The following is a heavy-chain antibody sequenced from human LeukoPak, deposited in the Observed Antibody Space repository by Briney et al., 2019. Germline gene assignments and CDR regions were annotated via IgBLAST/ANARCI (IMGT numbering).Heavy chain of an antibody. J-gene: IGHJ5*02. D-gene: IGHD4-17*01. CDR3: TTRIYGDTGGNWFDP. V-gene: IGHV3-15*01. CDR2: IKSKTDGGTT. Sequence: GGSLRLSCAASGFTFSNAWMSWVRQAPGKGLEWVGRIKSKTDGGTTDYAAPVKGRFTISRDDSKNTLYLQMNSLKTEDTAVYYCTTRIYGDTGGNWFDPWGQGTLVTVSS. CDR1: GFTFSNAW.